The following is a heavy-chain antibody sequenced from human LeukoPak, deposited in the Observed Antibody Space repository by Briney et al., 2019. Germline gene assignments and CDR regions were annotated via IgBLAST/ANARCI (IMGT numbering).Heavy chain of an antibody. CDR2: IHTSWTT. CDR3: ARGDYYDGGGRNWFDL. Sequence: TAETLSLTCTVSGDSMSSYYWNFIRQPAGKGLEWIGRIHTSWTTYYNPSLKSRITMSVDTSRNQFSLRLTSVTAADTAVYYCARGDYYDGGGRNWFDLWGQGTLVTVSS. V-gene: IGHV4-4*07. CDR1: GDSMSSYY. J-gene: IGHJ5*02. D-gene: IGHD3-16*01.